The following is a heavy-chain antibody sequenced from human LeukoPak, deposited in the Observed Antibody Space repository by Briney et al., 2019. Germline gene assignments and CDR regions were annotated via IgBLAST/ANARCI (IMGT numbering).Heavy chain of an antibody. CDR3: AKAFAIYYGFDP. V-gene: IGHV3-23*01. CDR1: GFTFSSYG. J-gene: IGHJ5*02. Sequence: GGSLRLSCAASGFTFSSYGMSWVRQAPGKGLEWVSAISGSGGSTYYADSVKGRFTIYRDNSTNSLYPQMYSLRAEDTAVYYCAKAFAIYYGFDPWGQGTLVTVSS. D-gene: IGHD3-10*01. CDR2: ISGSGGST.